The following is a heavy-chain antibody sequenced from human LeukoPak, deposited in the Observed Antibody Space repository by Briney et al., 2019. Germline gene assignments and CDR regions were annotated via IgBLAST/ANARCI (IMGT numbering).Heavy chain of an antibody. Sequence: GGSLRLSCAASGFTFSSYGMHWVRQAPGKGLEWVAVIWYDGSNKYYADSVKGRFTISRDNSKNTLYLQMNSLRAEDTAVYYCAREPTYYYGSGSYYLDYWGQGTLVTVSS. D-gene: IGHD3-10*01. J-gene: IGHJ4*02. CDR1: GFTFSSYG. CDR3: AREPTYYYGSGSYYLDY. CDR2: IWYDGSNK. V-gene: IGHV3-33*01.